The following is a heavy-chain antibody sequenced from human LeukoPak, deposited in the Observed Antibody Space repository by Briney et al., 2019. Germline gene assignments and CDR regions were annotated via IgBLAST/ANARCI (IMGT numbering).Heavy chain of an antibody. D-gene: IGHD2-2*01. J-gene: IGHJ4*02. CDR3: ARESPCASTSCWAGY. Sequence: GASVKVSCKASGGTFSSYAISWVRQAPGQGLEWMGGIIPIFGTANYAQKFQGRVTITTDESTSTAYLELSSLRSEDTAVYYCARESPCASTSCWAGYWGQGTLVTVSS. V-gene: IGHV1-69*05. CDR1: GGTFSSYA. CDR2: IIPIFGTA.